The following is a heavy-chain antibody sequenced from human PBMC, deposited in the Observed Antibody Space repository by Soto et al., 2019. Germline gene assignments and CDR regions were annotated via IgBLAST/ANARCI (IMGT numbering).Heavy chain of an antibody. V-gene: IGHV3-53*02. CDR3: ARDDSFLGAPFHY. D-gene: IGHD3-16*01. CDR2: IYAAGAT. CDR1: GFTVSSSS. J-gene: IGHJ4*02. Sequence: EVELVETGGGLIQPGGSLRLSCAASGFTVSSSSMSWVRQAPGKGLEWVSLIYAAGATYYCDSVKGRFTISRDTSKNTLSLQMTSLRADDTAVYYCARDDSFLGAPFHYWGQGTLVTVSS.